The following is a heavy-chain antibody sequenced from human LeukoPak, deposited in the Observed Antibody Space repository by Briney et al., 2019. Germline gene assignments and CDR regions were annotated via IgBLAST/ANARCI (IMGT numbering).Heavy chain of an antibody. CDR1: GGSISRYY. CDR3: ARRVPLRGVFDY. D-gene: IGHD3-10*01. CDR2: IYYSGST. Sequence: PSETLSLTCTVSGGSISRYYWSWIRQPPGKGLEWIGYIYYSGSTNYNPSLKSRVTISVDTSKNQFSLKLSSVTAADTAVYYCARRVPLRGVFDYWGQGTLVTVSS. V-gene: IGHV4-59*01. J-gene: IGHJ4*02.